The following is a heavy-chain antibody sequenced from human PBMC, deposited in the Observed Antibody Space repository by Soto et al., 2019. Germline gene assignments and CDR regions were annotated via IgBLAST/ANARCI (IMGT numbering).Heavy chain of an antibody. CDR2: ISYDGNNK. J-gene: IGHJ6*02. Sequence: GGSLSLSCAASGFTFSSYGMHWVRQAPGKGLEWVAVISYDGNNKYYADSVKGRFTISRDNSKNTLYLQMNSLRAEDTAVYYCAKTYYYDSSGSRSYYYYYGMDVWGQGTTVTVSS. CDR1: GFTFSSYG. D-gene: IGHD3-22*01. V-gene: IGHV3-30*18. CDR3: AKTYYYDSSGSRSYYYYYGMDV.